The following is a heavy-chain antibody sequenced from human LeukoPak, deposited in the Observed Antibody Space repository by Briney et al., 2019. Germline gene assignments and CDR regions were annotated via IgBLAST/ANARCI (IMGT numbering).Heavy chain of an antibody. J-gene: IGHJ4*02. V-gene: IGHV3-23*01. D-gene: IGHD5-18*01. CDR2: ISGSGGST. CDR1: GFTFSSYA. Sequence: GGSLRLSCAASGFTFSSYAMSWVRQAPGKGLEWVSAISGSGGSTYYADSVKGRFTISRDNSENIVYLQMNNLRVEDTAVYYCAGRPTGYSSGYIHWGQGTLVTVSS. CDR3: AGRPTGYSSGYIH.